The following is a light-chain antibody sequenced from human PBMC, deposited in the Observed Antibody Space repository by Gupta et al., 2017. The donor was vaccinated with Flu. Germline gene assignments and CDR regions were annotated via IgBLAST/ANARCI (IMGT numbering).Light chain of an antibody. CDR3: AAWDASRSGVV. J-gene: IGLJ2*01. CDR2: NTI. V-gene: IGLV1-44*01. CDR1: SSNIGSKT. Sequence: QSVLTQPPSASGTPGQRVTISCSGSSSNIGSKTVNWYQQLPGTAPKLLIYNTIQRSSGVPDRFSGSKSGTSASLAISGLQAEDEADYYCAAWDASRSGVVFGGGTNLTVL.